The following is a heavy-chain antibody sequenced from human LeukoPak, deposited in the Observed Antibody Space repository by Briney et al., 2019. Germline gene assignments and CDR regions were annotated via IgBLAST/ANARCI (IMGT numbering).Heavy chain of an antibody. Sequence: SVKVSCKASGYTFTSYGISWVRQAPGQGLEWMGRIIPILGIANYAQKFQGRVTITADKSTSTAYMELSSLRSEDTAVYYCARSVTTTSPFDYWGQGTLVTVSS. CDR1: GYTFTSYG. J-gene: IGHJ4*02. D-gene: IGHD4-17*01. CDR3: ARSVTTTSPFDY. CDR2: IIPILGIA. V-gene: IGHV1-69*04.